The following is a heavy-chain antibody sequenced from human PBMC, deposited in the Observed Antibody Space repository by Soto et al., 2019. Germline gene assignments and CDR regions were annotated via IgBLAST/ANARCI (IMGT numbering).Heavy chain of an antibody. CDR2: INPSGGST. CDR1: GYTFTSYY. D-gene: IGHD3-3*01. Sequence: ASVKVSCKASGYTFTSYYMHWVRQAPGQGLEWMGIINPSGGSTSYAQKFQGRVTMTRDTSTSTVYMELSSLRSEDTAVYYCARYSITIFGVVIIGDYYYGMDVWGQGTTVTGSS. V-gene: IGHV1-46*01. CDR3: ARYSITIFGVVIIGDYYYGMDV. J-gene: IGHJ6*02.